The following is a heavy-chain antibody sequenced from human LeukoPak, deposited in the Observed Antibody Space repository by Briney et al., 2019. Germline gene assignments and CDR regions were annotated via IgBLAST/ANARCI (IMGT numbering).Heavy chain of an antibody. CDR3: AKGAGNFDWSYHDY. CDR2: ISGSGGTT. J-gene: IGHJ4*02. Sequence: GGSLRLSCAASRFTFSSYAMSWVRQAPGKGLEWVSAISGSGGTTYNADSVKGRFTISRDDSKNTLYLQLNSLRAEDTAVYYCAKGAGNFDWSYHDYWGQGTLVTVSS. D-gene: IGHD3-9*01. V-gene: IGHV3-23*01. CDR1: RFTFSSYA.